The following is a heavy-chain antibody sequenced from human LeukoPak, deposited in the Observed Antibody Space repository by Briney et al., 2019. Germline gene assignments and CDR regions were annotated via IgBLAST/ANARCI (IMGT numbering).Heavy chain of an antibody. J-gene: IGHJ4*02. CDR3: AKKGGYSYGYSY. CDR1: GFTFSSYG. Sequence: GGSLRLSCGAPGFTFSSYGMHWVRQAPGKGLEWVAFIRNDGRNKYYADSVKGRFTISRDNSKNTLYLQMNSLRSEDTAVYYCAKKGGYSYGYSYWGQGTLVTVSS. D-gene: IGHD5-18*01. V-gene: IGHV3-30*02. CDR2: IRNDGRNK.